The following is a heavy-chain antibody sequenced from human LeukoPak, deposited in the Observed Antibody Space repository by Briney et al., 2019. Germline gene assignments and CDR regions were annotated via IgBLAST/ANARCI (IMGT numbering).Heavy chain of an antibody. D-gene: IGHD3-10*02. CDR3: ARELVSSGTGYFDL. CDR1: GFTFSSYS. V-gene: IGHV3-21*04. CDR2: ISSSTYI. Sequence: PGGSLRLSCAASGFTFSSYSMNWVRQAPGKGLEWVSSISSSTYIYYADSVKGRFTISRDNAKNSLYLQMNSLRADDTAVYYCARELVSSGTGYFDLWGRGTLVTVSS. J-gene: IGHJ2*01.